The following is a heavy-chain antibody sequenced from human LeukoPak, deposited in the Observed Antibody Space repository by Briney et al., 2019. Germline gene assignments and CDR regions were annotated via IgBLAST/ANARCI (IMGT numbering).Heavy chain of an antibody. J-gene: IGHJ4*02. CDR2: INGDGSTT. CDR1: GFTFSSYW. CDR3: AKGGSSSPRSTFDY. D-gene: IGHD6-13*01. Sequence: PGGSLRLSCAAPGFTFSSYWMHWVRQAPGKGLVWVSHINGDGSTTSYADSVKGRFTISRDNAKNTVYLQMNSLRAEDTAVYYCAKGGSSSPRSTFDYWGQGTLLTVSS. V-gene: IGHV3-74*01.